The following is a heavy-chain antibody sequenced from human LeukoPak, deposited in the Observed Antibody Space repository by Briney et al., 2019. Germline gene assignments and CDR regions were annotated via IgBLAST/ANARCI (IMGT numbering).Heavy chain of an antibody. J-gene: IGHJ4*02. CDR1: GGSFSGYY. V-gene: IGHV4-34*01. D-gene: IGHD3-10*01. CDR2: INHSGST. Sequence: SETLSLTCAVYGGSFSGYYWSWIRQPPGKGLEWIGEINHSGSTNYNPSLKSRVTISVDTSKNQFSLKLSSVTAADTAVYYCVRIYYGSGSYSFDYWGQGTLVTVSS. CDR3: VRIYYGSGSYSFDY.